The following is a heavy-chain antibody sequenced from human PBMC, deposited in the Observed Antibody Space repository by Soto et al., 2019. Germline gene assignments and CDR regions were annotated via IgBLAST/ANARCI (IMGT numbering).Heavy chain of an antibody. D-gene: IGHD5-12*01. CDR3: GRHVAAGDGGYGSQLAA. V-gene: IGHV5-51*01. Sequence: PGESLKISCKASGYTFGDYWIGWVRQMPGKGLELMGSFYPGDSDTRYSPSFQGQVTMSGDKSSSTAYLHWGSLKASDTAIYYCGRHVAAGDGGYGSQLAAWGRGALVSVSS. CDR2: FYPGDSDT. CDR1: GYTFGDYW. J-gene: IGHJ5*02.